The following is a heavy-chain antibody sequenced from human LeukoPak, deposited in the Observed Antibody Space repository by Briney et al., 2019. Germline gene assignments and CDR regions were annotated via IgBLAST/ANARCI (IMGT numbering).Heavy chain of an antibody. CDR2: IRSKANSYAT. Sequence: GGSLRLSCAASGFTFSGSAMHWVRQASGKGLEWVGRIRSKANSYATAYAASVKGRFTISRDDSKNTAYLQMNSLKTEDTAVYYCTSIVGAFDYWGQGTLVTVSS. CDR1: GFTFSGSA. V-gene: IGHV3-73*01. J-gene: IGHJ4*02. CDR3: TSIVGAFDY. D-gene: IGHD1-26*01.